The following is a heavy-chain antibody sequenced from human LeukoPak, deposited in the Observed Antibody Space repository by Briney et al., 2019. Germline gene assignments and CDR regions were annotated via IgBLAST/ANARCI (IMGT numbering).Heavy chain of an antibody. CDR2: ISYDGSNK. J-gene: IGHJ5*02. CDR3: AKDAYQQQLVWGSNWFDP. V-gene: IGHV3-30*18. Sequence: PGRSLRLSRAASGFTFSSYGMHWVRQAPGKGLEWVAVISYDGSNKYYADSVKGRFTISRDNSKNTLYLQMNSLRAEDTAVYYCAKDAYQQQLVWGSNWFDPWGQGTLVTVSS. D-gene: IGHD6-13*01. CDR1: GFTFSSYG.